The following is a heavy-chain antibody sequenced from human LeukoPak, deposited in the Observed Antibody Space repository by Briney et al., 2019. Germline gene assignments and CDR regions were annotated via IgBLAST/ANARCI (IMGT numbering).Heavy chain of an antibody. D-gene: IGHD2-2*01. CDR2: INPNSGNT. J-gene: IGHJ5*02. V-gene: IGHV1-8*03. Sequence: ASVKVSCRASGYTFTSYDINWVRQATGQGLEWMGWINPNSGNTGYAQKFQGRVTITRNTSISTAYMELSSLRSEDTAVYYCARRGDCSSTSCYAFAPWGQGTLVTVSS. CDR1: GYTFTSYD. CDR3: ARRGDCSSTSCYAFAP.